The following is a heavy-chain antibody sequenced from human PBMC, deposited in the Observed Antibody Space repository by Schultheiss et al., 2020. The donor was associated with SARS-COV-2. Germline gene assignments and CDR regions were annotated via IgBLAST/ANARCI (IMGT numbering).Heavy chain of an antibody. D-gene: IGHD6-19*01. CDR2: IKQDGSEK. CDR1: GFTFSSYW. Sequence: GGSLRLSCAASGFTFSSYWMSWVRQAPGKGLEWVANIKQDGSEKYYVDSVKGRFTISRDNAKNSLYLQMNSLRAEDTAVYYCARDAPAYLGSSGWYHNWGQGTLVTVSS. CDR3: ARDAPAYLGSSGWYHN. V-gene: IGHV3-7*03. J-gene: IGHJ4*02.